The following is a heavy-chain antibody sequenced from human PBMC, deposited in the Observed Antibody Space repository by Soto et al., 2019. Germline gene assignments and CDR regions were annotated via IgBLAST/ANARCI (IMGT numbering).Heavy chain of an antibody. CDR3: ARGRITMVRGVMNWFDP. Sequence: SETLSLTCTVSVGSIISYYWSWIRQPPGKGLEWIGYIYYSGSANYNPSLKSRVTISVDTSKNQFSLKLSSVTAADTAVYYCARGRITMVRGVMNWFDPWGQGTLVTVSS. CDR1: VGSIISYY. D-gene: IGHD3-10*01. CDR2: IYYSGSA. V-gene: IGHV4-59*01. J-gene: IGHJ5*02.